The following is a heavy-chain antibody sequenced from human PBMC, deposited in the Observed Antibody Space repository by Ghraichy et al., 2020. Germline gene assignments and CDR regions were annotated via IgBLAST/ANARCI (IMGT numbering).Heavy chain of an antibody. Sequence: SETLSLTCAVYGGSFSGYYWSWIRQPPGKGLEWIGEINHSGSTNYNPSLKSRVTISVDTSKNQFSLKLSSVTAADTAVYYCARGPWGHYYGMDVWGQGTTVTVSS. CDR2: INHSGST. J-gene: IGHJ6*02. D-gene: IGHD7-27*01. V-gene: IGHV4-34*01. CDR1: GGSFSGYY. CDR3: ARGPWGHYYGMDV.